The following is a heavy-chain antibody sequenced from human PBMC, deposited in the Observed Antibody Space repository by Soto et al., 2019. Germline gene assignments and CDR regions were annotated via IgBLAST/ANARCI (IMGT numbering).Heavy chain of an antibody. V-gene: IGHV1-69*17. Sequence: QVQLEQSGAEVKKPGSSIKVSCKASGDTFDDLVINWVRQAPGQGLEWMGGFIPIFAIANYAQKFQGRVTIDADKYTSTVYMELRSLKSEDTDVFYCAAGQRGGYVSYYYSLGVWGQGTTVNVSS. CDR2: FIPIFAIA. D-gene: IGHD3-10*01. CDR1: GDTFDDLV. J-gene: IGHJ6*02. CDR3: AAGQRGGYVSYYYSLGV.